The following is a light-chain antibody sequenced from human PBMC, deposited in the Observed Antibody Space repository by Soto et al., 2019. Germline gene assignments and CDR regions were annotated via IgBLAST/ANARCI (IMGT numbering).Light chain of an antibody. CDR3: QKTYSTPFT. J-gene: IGKJ3*01. V-gene: IGKV1-39*01. CDR2: AAS. Sequence: DIQMTQSPSSLSASVGDRVTINCRASQTISNYLNWYQEKPGKAPKLLIYAASNLQSGVPSRFSGSGSGTEFTLTISNVQPEDFATYYCQKTYSTPFTFGHGTKVDI. CDR1: QTISNY.